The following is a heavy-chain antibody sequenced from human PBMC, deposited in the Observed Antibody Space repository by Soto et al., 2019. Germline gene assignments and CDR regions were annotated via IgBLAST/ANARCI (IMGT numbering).Heavy chain of an antibody. CDR1: GFPFSSYA. V-gene: IGHV3-23*01. J-gene: IGHJ5*01. D-gene: IGHD3-3*01. Sequence: GGSLRLSCAASGFPFSSYAVSWVRQAPGKGLEWVASVGGRGGSTYHADSVKGRFTVPRDNSKNTVYLQMNSLRAEDTAIYYCAKQGDYDFWSPSNNWLDPWGQGTLVTVSS. CDR2: VGGRGGST. CDR3: AKQGDYDFWSPSNNWLDP.